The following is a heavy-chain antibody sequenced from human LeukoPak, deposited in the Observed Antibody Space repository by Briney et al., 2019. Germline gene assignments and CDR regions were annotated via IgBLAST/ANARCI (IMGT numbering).Heavy chain of an antibody. J-gene: IGHJ4*02. CDR2: ISSSSSYI. D-gene: IGHD6-6*01. CDR3: ARAHSSSSRYFDY. V-gene: IGHV3-21*01. Sequence: GGSLRLSCAASGFTFSSYSMNWVRQAPGKGLEWVSSISSSSSYIYYADSVKGRFTISRDNSKNTLYLQMGSLRAEDMAVYYCARAHSSSSRYFDYWGQGTLVTVSS. CDR1: GFTFSSYS.